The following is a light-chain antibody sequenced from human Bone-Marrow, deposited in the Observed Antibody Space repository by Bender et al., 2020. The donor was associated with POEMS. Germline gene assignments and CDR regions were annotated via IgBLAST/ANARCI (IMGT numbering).Light chain of an antibody. CDR3: SSFTTSTSTGV. J-gene: IGLJ1*01. CDR1: SGDVGAYNY. Sequence: QSALTQPASVSGSPGQSITISCTGTSGDVGAYNYVSWYQQYAGKAPKLLIYDVNNRPSGASDRFSGSKSGNTASLTISGLQAEDEADYYCSSFTTSTSTGVFGTGTKVTVL. CDR2: DVN. V-gene: IGLV2-14*01.